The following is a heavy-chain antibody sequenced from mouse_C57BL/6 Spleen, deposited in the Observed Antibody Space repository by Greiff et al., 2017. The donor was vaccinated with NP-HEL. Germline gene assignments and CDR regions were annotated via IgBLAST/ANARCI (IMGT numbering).Heavy chain of an antibody. CDR2: ISDGGSYT. CDR3: ARDERFAY. Sequence: EVMLVESGGGLVKPGGSLKLPCAASGFTFSSYAMSWVRQTPEKRLEWVATISDGGSYTYYPDNVKGRFTISRDNAKNNLYLQMSHLKSEDTAMYYCARDERFAYWGQGTLVTVSA. J-gene: IGHJ3*01. CDR1: GFTFSSYA. V-gene: IGHV5-4*01.